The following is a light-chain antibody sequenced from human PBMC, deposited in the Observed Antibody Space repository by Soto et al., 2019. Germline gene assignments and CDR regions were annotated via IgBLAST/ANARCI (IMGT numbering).Light chain of an antibody. CDR1: SSNVGSFNL. V-gene: IGLV2-23*01. CDR3: CSYAGGSTYYV. J-gene: IGLJ1*01. Sequence: QSALTQPAXVSGSPGQXITXXXTGTSSNVGSFNLVSWYQQHPGKAPKLMIYEGSKRPSGVSNRFSDSKSGNTASLTISGLQAEDEADYYCCSYAGGSTYYVFGTGTKLTVL. CDR2: EGS.